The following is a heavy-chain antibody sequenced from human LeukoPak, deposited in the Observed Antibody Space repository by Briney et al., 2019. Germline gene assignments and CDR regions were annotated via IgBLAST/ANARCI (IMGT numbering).Heavy chain of an antibody. CDR3: ARAGRNSGYYYYYYGMDV. CDR2: INHSGST. J-gene: IGHJ6*02. D-gene: IGHD2/OR15-2a*01. Sequence: SSETLSLTCAVYGGSFSGYYWSWIRQPPGKGLEWIGEINHSGSTNYNPSLKSRVTISVDTSKNQFSLKLSSVTAADTAVYYCARAGRNSGYYYYYYGMDVWGQGTTVTVSS. V-gene: IGHV4-34*01. CDR1: GGSFSGYY.